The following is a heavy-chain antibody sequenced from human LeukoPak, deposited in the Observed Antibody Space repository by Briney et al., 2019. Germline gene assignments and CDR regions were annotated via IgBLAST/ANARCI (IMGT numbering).Heavy chain of an antibody. CDR2: ITSSGAYI. V-gene: IGHV3-21*01. J-gene: IGHJ4*02. D-gene: IGHD5-12*01. CDR3: AKDLEKWLRQFDY. CDR1: GFTFNNYN. Sequence: PGGSLRLSCAASGFTFNNYNMNWVRQAPGKALEWVSSITSSGAYIFYADSVKGRFTISRDNSKNTLYLQMNSLRAEDTAVYYCAKDLEKWLRQFDYWGQGTLVTVSS.